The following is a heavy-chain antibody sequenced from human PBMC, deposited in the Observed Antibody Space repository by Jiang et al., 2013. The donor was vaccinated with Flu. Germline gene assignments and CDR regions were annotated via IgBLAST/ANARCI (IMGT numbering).Heavy chain of an antibody. V-gene: IGHV1-69*01. CDR1: GGTLSNYA. CDR2: IIPIFGTA. D-gene: IGHD3-22*01. J-gene: IGHJ4*02. CDR3: ARGPESSGYYYFY. Sequence: SGAEVKKPGSSVKVSCKASGGTLSNYAISWVRQAPGQGLEWMGGIIPIFGTANYAQKFQGRVTITADESTSTAYMELSSLRSEDSAVYFCARGPESSGYYYFYWGQGTLVTVSS.